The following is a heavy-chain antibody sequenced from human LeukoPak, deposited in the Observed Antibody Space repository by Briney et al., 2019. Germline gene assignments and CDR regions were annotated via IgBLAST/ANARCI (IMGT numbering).Heavy chain of an antibody. CDR1: GFTFSSYS. CDR3: AKAEGGYYYYGMDV. CDR2: ISSSSSYI. Sequence: PGGSLRLSCAASGFTFSSYSMNWVRQAPGKGLEWVSSISSSSSYIYYADSVKGRFTISRDNAKNTLYLQMNSLRAEDTAVYYCAKAEGGYYYYGMDVWGQGTTVTVSS. J-gene: IGHJ6*02. D-gene: IGHD1-14*01. V-gene: IGHV3-21*01.